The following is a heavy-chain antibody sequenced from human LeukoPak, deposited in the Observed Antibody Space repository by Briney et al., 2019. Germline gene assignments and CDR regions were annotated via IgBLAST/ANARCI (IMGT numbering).Heavy chain of an antibody. Sequence: SGGSLRLSCEASGFTCSSYAMNWVRQAPGKGLVWVSGISGSGGSTYYADSVKGRFTISRDNSKNTLYLQMNSLRAEDTAVYYCAKDTCSGGSCYWPFDYWGQGTLVTVSS. CDR2: ISGSGGST. V-gene: IGHV3-23*01. D-gene: IGHD2-15*01. CDR3: AKDTCSGGSCYWPFDY. CDR1: GFTCSSYA. J-gene: IGHJ4*02.